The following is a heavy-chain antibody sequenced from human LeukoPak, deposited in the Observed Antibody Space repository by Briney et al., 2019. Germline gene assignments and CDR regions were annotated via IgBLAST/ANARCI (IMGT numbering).Heavy chain of an antibody. Sequence: PGGSLRLSCAASGFTFSSYGMHWVRQAPGKGLEWVAAIWYDGSNKYYADSVKGRFTISRDNSKNTLYLQMNSLRAEDTAVYYCARDSPKYYDYVWGSYLPFDYWGQGTLVTVSS. J-gene: IGHJ4*02. D-gene: IGHD3-16*01. CDR1: GFTFSSYG. CDR3: ARDSPKYYDYVWGSYLPFDY. V-gene: IGHV3-33*08. CDR2: IWYDGSNK.